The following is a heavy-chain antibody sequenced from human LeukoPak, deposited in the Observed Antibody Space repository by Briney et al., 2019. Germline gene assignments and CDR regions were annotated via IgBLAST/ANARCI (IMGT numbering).Heavy chain of an antibody. D-gene: IGHD3-3*01. J-gene: IGHJ4*02. CDR2: INTDGRST. Sequence: GGSLRLSCAASGFTFMSNWMHWVRQVPGKGLVWVSRINTDGRSTGYADSVKGRFTISRDNAENTLYLQMNSLRAEDTAIYYCARGKGGSGYSIDYWGQGTLVTVSS. CDR1: GFTFMSNW. V-gene: IGHV3-74*01. CDR3: ARGKGGSGYSIDY.